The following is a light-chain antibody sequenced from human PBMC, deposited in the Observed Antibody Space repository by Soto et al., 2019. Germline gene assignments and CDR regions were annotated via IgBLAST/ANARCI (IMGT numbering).Light chain of an antibody. CDR2: DVN. V-gene: IGLV2-11*01. Sequence: QSALTQPRSVSGSPGQSVTISCTGTSSDVGGYNYVSWYQQHPGKAPKLMIYDVNKRPSGVPDRFSASKSGNTASLTISGLQAEDETDYYCCSYAGNYTYVFGTGTKLTVL. J-gene: IGLJ1*01. CDR1: SSDVGGYNY. CDR3: CSYAGNYTYV.